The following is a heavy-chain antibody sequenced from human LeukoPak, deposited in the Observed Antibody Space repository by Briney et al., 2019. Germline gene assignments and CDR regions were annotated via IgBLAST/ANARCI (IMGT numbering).Heavy chain of an antibody. CDR1: GYTFTSYG. Sequence: ASVKVSCKASGYTFTSYGISWVRQAPGQGLEWMGWISAYNGNTNYAQKLQGRVTMTTDTSTSTAYMELRSLRSDDTAVYYCARDLGYGSGSYLRDFDYWGQGTLVTVSS. CDR3: ARDLGYGSGSYLRDFDY. D-gene: IGHD3-10*01. CDR2: ISAYNGNT. J-gene: IGHJ4*02. V-gene: IGHV1-18*01.